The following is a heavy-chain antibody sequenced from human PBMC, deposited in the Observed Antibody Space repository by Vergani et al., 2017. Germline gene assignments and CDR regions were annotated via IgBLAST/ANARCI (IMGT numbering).Heavy chain of an antibody. V-gene: IGHV3-23*01. CDR3: ARDVLPWDGHYFEY. Sequence: ELQLMESGGCVVQPGGSLRLSCAASGFTFSSYGMYWVRQAPGKGLEWVSVISGSGGRAKYADSVKGRFTVSRDNSKKTLYLQLNRVRAEDTAVYYCARDVLPWDGHYFEYWGQGTLVTVSS. CDR2: ISGSGGRA. J-gene: IGHJ4*02. D-gene: IGHD1-26*01. CDR1: GFTFSSYG.